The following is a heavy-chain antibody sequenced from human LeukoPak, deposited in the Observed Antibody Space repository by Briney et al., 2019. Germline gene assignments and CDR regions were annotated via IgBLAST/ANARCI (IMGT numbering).Heavy chain of an antibody. CDR3: ARESSSGWFDP. CDR2: IYYSGST. J-gene: IGHJ5*02. V-gene: IGHV4-59*01. CDR1: GGSFSGYY. Sequence: KPSETLSLTCAVYGGSFSGYYWSWIRQPPGKGLEWIGYIYYSGSTNYNPSLKSRVTISVDTSKNQFSLKLSSVTAADTAVYYCARESSSGWFDPWGQGTLVTVSS. D-gene: IGHD6-6*01.